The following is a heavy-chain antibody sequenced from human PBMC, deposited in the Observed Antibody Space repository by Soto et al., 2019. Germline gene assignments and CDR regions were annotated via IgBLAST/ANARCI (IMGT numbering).Heavy chain of an antibody. Sequence: QLQLQESGSGLVEPSQTLSLTCAVSGGSISSGGYSWSWVRQPPGKGLEWIGYIYHSGSTYYNPILKGRVAISVDWSKNQFSLKRSSVTAADTAVYYCAGVGAPWGQGTLVTVSS. V-gene: IGHV4-30-2*01. CDR2: IYHSGST. J-gene: IGHJ4*02. CDR3: AGVGAP. CDR1: GGSISSGGYS.